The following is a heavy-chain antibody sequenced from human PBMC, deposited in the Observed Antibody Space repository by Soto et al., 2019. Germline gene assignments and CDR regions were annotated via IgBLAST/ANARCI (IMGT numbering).Heavy chain of an antibody. Sequence: NPGGSLRLSCAASGFTFSSYSMNWVRQAPGKGLEWVSSISSSSSYIYYADSVKGRFTISRDNAATTLYLQMNSLSAEDTAIYYCTSDTFGLRDSWGQGTLVTVSS. CDR3: TSDTFGLRDS. V-gene: IGHV3-21*01. CDR2: ISSSSSYI. J-gene: IGHJ4*02. D-gene: IGHD3-3*01. CDR1: GFTFSSYS.